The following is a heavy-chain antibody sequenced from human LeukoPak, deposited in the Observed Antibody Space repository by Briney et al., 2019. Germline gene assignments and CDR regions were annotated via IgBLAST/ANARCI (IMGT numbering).Heavy chain of an antibody. CDR1: GFTFSSYA. V-gene: IGHV3-23*01. CDR3: AKDSYSSGWSLDY. J-gene: IGHJ4*02. Sequence: GGSLRLSCSASGFTFSSYAMSWVRQAPGKGLEWVSAISGSGGSTYYADSVKGRFTISRDNSKNTLYLQMNSLRAEDTAVYYCAKDSYSSGWSLDYWGQGTLVTVSS. D-gene: IGHD6-19*01. CDR2: ISGSGGST.